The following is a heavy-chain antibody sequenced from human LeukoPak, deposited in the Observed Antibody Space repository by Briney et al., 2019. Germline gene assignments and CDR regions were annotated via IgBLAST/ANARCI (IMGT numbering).Heavy chain of an antibody. CDR2: IIPIFGTA. CDR3: ARGRWLQPWGYFDY. J-gene: IGHJ4*02. V-gene: IGHV1-69*05. CDR1: GGTFSSYA. D-gene: IGHD5-24*01. Sequence: ASVKASCKASGGTFSSYAISWVRQAPGQGLEWMGGIIPIFGTANYAQKFQGRVTITTDESTSTAYMELSSLRSEDTAVYYCARGRWLQPWGYFDYWGQGTLVTVSS.